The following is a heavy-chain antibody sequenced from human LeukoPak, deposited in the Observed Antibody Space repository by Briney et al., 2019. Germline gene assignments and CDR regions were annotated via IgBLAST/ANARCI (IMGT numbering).Heavy chain of an antibody. J-gene: IGHJ6*03. CDR3: ARGRYYYGSGSYMGYYYYMDV. Sequence: SETLSLTCAVYAGSFSGYYWSWFLQPPGKRRQGSGEINHSGSTNYNPSLKSQVTISVDTSKNQFSLKLSSVTAADTAVYYCARGRYYYGSGSYMGYYYYMDVWGKGTTVTVSS. CDR1: AGSFSGYY. CDR2: INHSGST. V-gene: IGHV4-34*01. D-gene: IGHD3-10*01.